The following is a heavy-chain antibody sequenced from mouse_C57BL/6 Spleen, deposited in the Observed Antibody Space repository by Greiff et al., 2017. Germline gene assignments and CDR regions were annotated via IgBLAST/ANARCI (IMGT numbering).Heavy chain of an antibody. CDR2: IYPGDGDT. V-gene: IGHV1-82*01. CDR1: GYAFSSSW. Sequence: QVQLKQSGPELVKPGASVKISCKASGYAFSSSWMNWVKQRPGKGLEWIGRIYPGDGDTNYNGKLKGKATLTADKSSSTAYMQLSSLTSEDSAVYFCASFITTNYAMDYWGQGTSVTVSS. D-gene: IGHD1-1*01. CDR3: ASFITTNYAMDY. J-gene: IGHJ4*01.